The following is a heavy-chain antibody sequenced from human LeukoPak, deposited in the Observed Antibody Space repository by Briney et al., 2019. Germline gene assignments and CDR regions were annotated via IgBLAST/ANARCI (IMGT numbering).Heavy chain of an antibody. CDR3: ARVRVGAPHGMEDV. CDR2: INWNGGST. V-gene: IGHV3-20*04. Sequence: GGSLRLSCEASGFTFDDYGMSWVRQAPGKGLEWVSGINWNGGSTGYADSVKGRFTISRDNAKNSLYLQMNSLRAEDTALYYCARVRVGAPHGMEDVWGQGTTVTVSS. D-gene: IGHD1-26*01. J-gene: IGHJ6*02. CDR1: GFTFDDYG.